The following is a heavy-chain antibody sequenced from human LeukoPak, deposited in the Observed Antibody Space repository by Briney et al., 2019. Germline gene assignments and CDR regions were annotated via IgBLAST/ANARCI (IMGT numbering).Heavy chain of an antibody. D-gene: IGHD3-22*01. V-gene: IGHV3-23*01. J-gene: IGHJ4*02. Sequence: GGSLRLSCAASGFTFSSYAMSWVRQAPGKGLEWVSRISSSGGSTYYADPVKGRFTISRDNPKDTLYLQMNSLRAEDTAIYYCASSYYYDGTGFDYWGQGTLVTVSS. CDR2: ISSSGGST. CDR3: ASSYYYDGTGFDY. CDR1: GFTFSSYA.